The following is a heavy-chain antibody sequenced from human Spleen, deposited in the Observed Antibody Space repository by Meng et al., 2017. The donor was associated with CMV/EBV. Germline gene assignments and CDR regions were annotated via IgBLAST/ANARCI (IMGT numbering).Heavy chain of an antibody. CDR3: ARIFPSDYYKYDMDV. D-gene: IGHD3-3*01. J-gene: IGHJ6*02. V-gene: IGHV4-4*07. CDR2: IYTSGST. CDR1: GGSISSYY. Sequence: SETLSLTCTVSGGSISSYYWSWIRQPAGKGLEWIGRIYTSGSTNYNPSLKSRVTMSVDTSKNQFSLNLTSVTAADTAVYYCARIFPSDYYKYDMDVWSQGTTVTVSS.